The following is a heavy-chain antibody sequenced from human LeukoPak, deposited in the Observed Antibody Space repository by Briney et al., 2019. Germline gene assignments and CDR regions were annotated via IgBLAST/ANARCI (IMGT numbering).Heavy chain of an antibody. Sequence: PSQTLSLTCAVSGGSISSGGYSWSWIRQPPGKGLEWIGYIYHSGSTYYNPPLKSRVTISVDRSENQFSLKLSSVTAADTAVYYCARGRYCSSTSCYRRGYYYYGMDVWGQGTTVTVSS. V-gene: IGHV4-30-2*01. D-gene: IGHD2-2*02. CDR3: ARGRYCSSTSCYRRGYYYYGMDV. J-gene: IGHJ6*02. CDR2: IYHSGST. CDR1: GGSISSGGYS.